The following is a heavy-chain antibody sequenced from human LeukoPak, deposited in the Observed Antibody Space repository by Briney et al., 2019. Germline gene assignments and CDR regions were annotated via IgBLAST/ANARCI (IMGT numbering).Heavy chain of an antibody. CDR2: IYHDGST. Sequence: PSETLSLTCAVSGGSISSNNWWIWVRQSPEKGLEWIGEIYHDGSTNYNPSLKSRVTISMDKSKNQLSLKLNFVTAADTAVYYCARYVGEYSSSSGGFYFDYWGQGTLVTVSS. CDR1: GGSISSNNW. CDR3: ARYVGEYSSSSGGFYFDY. J-gene: IGHJ4*02. D-gene: IGHD6-6*01. V-gene: IGHV4-4*02.